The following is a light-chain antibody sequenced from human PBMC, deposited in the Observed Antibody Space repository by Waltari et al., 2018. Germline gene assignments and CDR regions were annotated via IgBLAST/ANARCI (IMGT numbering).Light chain of an antibody. V-gene: IGKV4-1*01. J-gene: IGKJ1*01. CDR3: HQYANSPWT. CDR1: QSVLYSSNNKNY. CDR2: WAS. Sequence: DIVMTQSPDSLAVSLGERATINCKSSQSVLYSSNNKNYLAWYQQKPGQPPQQLIYWASTRESGVPDRFSGSGSGTDFTLTISSLQAEDVAVYYCHQYANSPWTFGQGTKVEVK.